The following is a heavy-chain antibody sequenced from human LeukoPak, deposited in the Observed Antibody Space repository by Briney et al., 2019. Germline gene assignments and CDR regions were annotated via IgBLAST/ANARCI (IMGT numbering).Heavy chain of an antibody. J-gene: IGHJ4*02. CDR2: ISGTGGST. V-gene: IGHV3-23*01. Sequence: GGSLRLSCAASGFTFSNYAMSWVRQAPGKGLEWVSSISGTGGSTYYADSAKGRFTISRDNSNNTLFLQMNSLRAEDTAVYYCAKVRTGHYFDYWGQGTLVTVSS. CDR1: GFTFSNYA. D-gene: IGHD1-1*01. CDR3: AKVRTGHYFDY.